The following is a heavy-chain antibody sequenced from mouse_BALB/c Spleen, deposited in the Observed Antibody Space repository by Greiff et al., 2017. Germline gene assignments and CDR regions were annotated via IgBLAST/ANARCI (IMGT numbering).Heavy chain of an antibody. J-gene: IGHJ4*01. CDR1: GFTFSDYG. CDR2: ISNLAYSI. V-gene: IGHV5-15*04. CDR3: ARQEATDY. Sequence: EVMLVESGGGLVQPGGSRKLSCAASGFTFSDYGMAWVRQAPGKGPEWVAFISNLAYSIYYADTVTGRFTISRENAKNTLYLEMSSLKSEDTAMYYCARQEATDYWGQGTSVTVSS.